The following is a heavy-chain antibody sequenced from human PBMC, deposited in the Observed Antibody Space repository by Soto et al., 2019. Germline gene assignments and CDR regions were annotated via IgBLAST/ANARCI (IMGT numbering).Heavy chain of an antibody. V-gene: IGHV1-69*01. CDR1: GGTFSNYP. CDR2: IIPIFGTT. J-gene: IGHJ4*02. CDR3: ARGLYCGGGCYSHFDY. D-gene: IGHD2-21*02. Sequence: VQLVQSGAEVKKPGSSVKVSCKASGGTFSNYPFIWVRQAPGQGLDWMGGIIPIFGTTDYGHRFQGRVTMSADESASTAYMGLSSLRADDRAVYYCARGLYCGGGCYSHFDYWGQGTLVTVSS.